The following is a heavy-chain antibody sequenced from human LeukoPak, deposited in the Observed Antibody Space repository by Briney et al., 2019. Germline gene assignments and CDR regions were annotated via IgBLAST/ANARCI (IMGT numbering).Heavy chain of an antibody. V-gene: IGHV6-1*01. CDR3: ARGATAYFDS. D-gene: IGHD5-12*01. CDR1: GDIVSSDSAA. J-gene: IGHJ4*02. Sequence: SQTLSLTCALSGDIVSSDSAAWNWVRQSPSRGLEWLGRTYYRSKWYYNYAVSVKSRITINPDTSKSQFSLQLNSVTPEDTAVYYCARGATAYFDSWGQGTLVTVSS. CDR2: TYYRSKWYY.